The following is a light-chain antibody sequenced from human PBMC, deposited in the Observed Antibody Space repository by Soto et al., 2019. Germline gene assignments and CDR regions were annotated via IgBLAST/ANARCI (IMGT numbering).Light chain of an antibody. J-gene: IGKJ1*01. CDR1: QNIGNY. V-gene: IGKV1-39*01. Sequence: DIQMPQSPSSLSASVGDRVTITCRASQNIGNYLHWYQQQPGKAPKLLIYSVSNLQTGVPSRFSGRGSGTDFTLTISSLQPEDSSTFYCQQSYNSPTWTFGQGTKVEIK. CDR3: QQSYNSPTWT. CDR2: SVS.